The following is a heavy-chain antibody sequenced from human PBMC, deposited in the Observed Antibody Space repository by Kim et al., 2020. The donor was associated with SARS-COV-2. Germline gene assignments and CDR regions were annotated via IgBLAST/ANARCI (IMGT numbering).Heavy chain of an antibody. Sequence: GGSLRLSCAASGFTCYTYAMSWVRQAPGKGLEWGSTFSGSGGRTYYADSVKGRFTISRDSSKNTLYLQMNGLRVEDTAVYYCAKDLCDVRGWRFHTWCQGTRVTVST. J-gene: IGHJ1*01. V-gene: IGHV3-23*01. CDR2: FSGSGGRT. D-gene: IGHD6-19*01. CDR3: AKDLCDVRGWRFHT. CDR1: GFTCYTYA.